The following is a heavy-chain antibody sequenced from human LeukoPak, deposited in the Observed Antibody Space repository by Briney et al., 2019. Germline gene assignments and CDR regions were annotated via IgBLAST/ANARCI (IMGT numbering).Heavy chain of an antibody. V-gene: IGHV3-11*04. CDR2: ISSSGSTI. CDR1: GFTFSDYY. J-gene: IGHJ3*02. Sequence: NPGGSLRLSCAASGFTFSDYYMSWIRQAPGKGLEWGSYISSSGSTIYYADSVKGRFTISRDNAKNSLYLQMTSLRAEDTAVYYCARHALITGDLGDAFDIWGQGTMVTVSS. CDR3: ARHALITGDLGDAFDI. D-gene: IGHD7-27*01.